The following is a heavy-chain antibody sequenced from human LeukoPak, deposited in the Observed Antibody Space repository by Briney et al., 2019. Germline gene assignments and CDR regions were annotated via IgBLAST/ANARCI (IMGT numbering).Heavy chain of an antibody. CDR3: AAHLQNWGPFDY. CDR1: AYTFTGYY. CDR2: INPSGTST. V-gene: IGHV1-46*03. D-gene: IGHD7-27*01. Sequence: ASVKVSCKASAYTFTGYYMHWVRQAPGQGLEWMGTINPSGTSTNYAQKFQGRVTMTRDTSTSTVYIGLSGLRSEDTAVYYCAAHLQNWGPFDYWGQGTLVTVPS. J-gene: IGHJ4*02.